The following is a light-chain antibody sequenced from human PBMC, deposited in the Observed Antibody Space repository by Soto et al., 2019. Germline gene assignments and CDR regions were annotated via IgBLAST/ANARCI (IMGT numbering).Light chain of an antibody. J-gene: IGKJ1*01. CDR2: WAS. Sequence: DIVMTQSPDSLAVSLGERATINCKSSQSVLYSSNNKNYLAWFQQKPGQPLRLLFYWASTRESGVPDRFSGSGSGTDFTLTISSLQAEDVAVYYCQQYYRSATF. CDR1: QSVLYSSNNKNY. CDR3: QQYYRSAT. V-gene: IGKV4-1*01.